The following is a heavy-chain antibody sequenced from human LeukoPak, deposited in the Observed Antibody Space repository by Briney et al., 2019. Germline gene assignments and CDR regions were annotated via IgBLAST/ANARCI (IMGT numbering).Heavy chain of an antibody. D-gene: IGHD3-22*01. V-gene: IGHV3-30*18. CDR2: ISYDVSNK. CDR3: AKNGDSSGYYSVDY. Sequence: PGRSLRLSCAASGFTFSSYGMHWVRQAPGKGVEWVAVISYDVSNKYYADSVKARFTLSRHNSKNTLYLQMNSLRADDTAVYYCAKNGDSSGYYSVDYWGQGTLVTVS. CDR1: GFTFSSYG. J-gene: IGHJ4*02.